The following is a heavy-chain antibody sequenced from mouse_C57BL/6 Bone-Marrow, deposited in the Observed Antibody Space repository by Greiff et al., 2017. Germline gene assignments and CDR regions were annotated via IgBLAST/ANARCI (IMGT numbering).Heavy chain of an antibody. V-gene: IGHV1-76*01. D-gene: IGHD1-1*01. Sequence: QVQLQQSGAELVRPGASVKLSCKASGYTFTDYYINWVKQRPGQGLEWIARIYPGSGNTYYNENFKGKATLTAEKSSSTAYMQLSSLTSEDSAVYYCAREDYGSSYLYFDVWGTGTTVTVSS. J-gene: IGHJ1*03. CDR1: GYTFTDYY. CDR3: AREDYGSSYLYFDV. CDR2: IYPGSGNT.